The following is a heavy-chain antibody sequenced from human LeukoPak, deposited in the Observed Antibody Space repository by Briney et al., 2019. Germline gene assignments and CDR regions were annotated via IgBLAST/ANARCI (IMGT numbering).Heavy chain of an antibody. CDR1: GFTFSSYA. V-gene: IGHV3-30-3*01. CDR3: ARPLLPIVVVPAASFDY. Sequence: GGSLRLSCAASGFTFSSYAMHWVRQAPGKGLEWVAVISYDGSNKYYADSVKGRFTISRDNSKNTLYLQMNSLRAEDTAVYYCARPLLPIVVVPAASFDYWGQGTLVTVSS. J-gene: IGHJ4*02. D-gene: IGHD2-2*01. CDR2: ISYDGSNK.